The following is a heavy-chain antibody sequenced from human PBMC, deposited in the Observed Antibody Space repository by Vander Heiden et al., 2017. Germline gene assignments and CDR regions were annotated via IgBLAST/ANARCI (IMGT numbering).Heavy chain of an antibody. V-gene: IGHV3-30*18. CDR1: GFSFSTYG. J-gene: IGHJ4*02. D-gene: IGHD2-8*01. Sequence: QVQLVESGGGVVQPGRSLRLSCAASGFSFSTYGMPWVRQAPGKGLEWVAVISYDGNNKYYADSVKGRFTISRDNSDSTLYLQMNSLGVEDTAVYYCAKVFNGYVQSSHYFDQWGQGTLVTVSS. CDR2: ISYDGNNK. CDR3: AKVFNGYVQSSHYFDQ.